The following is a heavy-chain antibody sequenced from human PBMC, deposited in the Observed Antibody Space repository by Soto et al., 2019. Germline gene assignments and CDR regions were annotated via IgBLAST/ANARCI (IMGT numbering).Heavy chain of an antibody. V-gene: IGHV4-31*03. Sequence: QVQLQESGPGLVKPSQTLSLTCTVSGGSIGSGDYYWTWIRQHPGRGLEWIGYIYDNGDTYYNPSLKSRVTISADTSKNQFSLRLSSVTAADSAVYYCASASDYDATKNDGFDIWGQGTLVTVSS. CDR1: GGSIGSGDYY. D-gene: IGHD3-16*01. J-gene: IGHJ3*02. CDR3: ASASDYDATKNDGFDI. CDR2: IYDNGDT.